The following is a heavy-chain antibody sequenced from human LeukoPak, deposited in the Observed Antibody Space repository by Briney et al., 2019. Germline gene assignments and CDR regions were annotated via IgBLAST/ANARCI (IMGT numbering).Heavy chain of an antibody. V-gene: IGHV4-59*08. CDR2: IYSSGST. CDR3: ARTYYFGSGSYHFDY. CDR1: GGSISSYY. Sequence: PSETLSLTCTVSGGSISSYYWSWIRQPPGKGLEWIGYIYSSGSTNYNPSLKSRVTISVDTSKNQFSLKLTSVTPADTAVYYCARTYYFGSGSYHFDYWGQGTLVTVSS. J-gene: IGHJ4*02. D-gene: IGHD3-10*01.